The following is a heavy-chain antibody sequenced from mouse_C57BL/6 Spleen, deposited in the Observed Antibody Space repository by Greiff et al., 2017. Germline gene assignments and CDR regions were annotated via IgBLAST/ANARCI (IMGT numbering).Heavy chain of an antibody. CDR3: ARRTTVVATKWYFDV. CDR2: IYPGDGDT. Sequence: QVQLKESGPELVKPGASVKISCKASGYAFSSSWMNWVKQRPGKGLEWIGRIYPGDGDTNYNGKFKGKATLTADKSSSTAYMQLSSLTSDDSAVYFCARRTTVVATKWYFDVWGTGTTVTVSS. D-gene: IGHD1-1*01. V-gene: IGHV1-82*01. CDR1: GYAFSSSW. J-gene: IGHJ1*03.